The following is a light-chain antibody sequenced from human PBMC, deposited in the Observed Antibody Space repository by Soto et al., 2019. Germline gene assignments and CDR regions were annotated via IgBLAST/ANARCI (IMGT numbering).Light chain of an antibody. CDR2: TAS. J-gene: IGKJ1*01. V-gene: IGKV1-27*01. CDR1: QGISDY. CDR3: QKYNTAPRT. Sequence: DIQMTKSPSSLSASVGDRITITCRASQGISDYLAWYQQKPGKVPKLLIYTASTLQSGVPSRFSGSGSGTEFTLTISSLQPEDVATYYCQKYNTAPRTFGQGTKVEIK.